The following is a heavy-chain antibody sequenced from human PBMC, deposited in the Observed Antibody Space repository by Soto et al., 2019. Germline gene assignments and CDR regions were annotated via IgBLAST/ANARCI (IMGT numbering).Heavy chain of an antibody. D-gene: IGHD1-26*01. Sequence: PWGSLRLSCAASGFTFSSYAMHWVRQAPGKGLEWVAVISYDGSNKYYADSVKGRFTISRDNSKNTLYLQMNSLRAEDTAVYYCARDGREPLDYWGQGAPVTVSS. CDR3: ARDGREPLDY. V-gene: IGHV3-30-3*01. J-gene: IGHJ4*02. CDR1: GFTFSSYA. CDR2: ISYDGSNK.